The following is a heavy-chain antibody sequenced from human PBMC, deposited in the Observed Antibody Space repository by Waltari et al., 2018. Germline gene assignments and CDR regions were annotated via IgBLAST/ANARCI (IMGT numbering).Heavy chain of an antibody. D-gene: IGHD6-13*01. J-gene: IGHJ4*02. Sequence: VQLVESGGGLVKPGGSLRLSCAASGFTFSSYSMNWVRQAPGQGLEWMGRIVPILGPANYAQKFQGRLTITADKSTSTAYMELSSLRSEDTAVYYCARVAGEQQLVRGEDFDYWGQGTLVTVSS. V-gene: IGHV1-69*08. CDR3: ARVAGEQQLVRGEDFDY. CDR1: GFTFSSYS. CDR2: IVPILGPA.